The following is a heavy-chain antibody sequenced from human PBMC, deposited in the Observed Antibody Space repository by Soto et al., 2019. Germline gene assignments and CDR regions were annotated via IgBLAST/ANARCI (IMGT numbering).Heavy chain of an antibody. CDR1: GFTFSSHA. V-gene: IGHV3-23*01. CDR3: ARDSYSSSPGNYYGMDV. D-gene: IGHD6-6*01. CDR2: TSGNGGST. Sequence: EVQLLESGGGLVQPGGSLRLSCAASGFTFSSHAMSWVRQAPGKGLEWVSSTSGNGGSTYYADSVKGRFTISRDNSKNSLCLQMNSLRAEDTAVDYCARDSYSSSPGNYYGMDVCGQGTTVTFSS. J-gene: IGHJ6*02.